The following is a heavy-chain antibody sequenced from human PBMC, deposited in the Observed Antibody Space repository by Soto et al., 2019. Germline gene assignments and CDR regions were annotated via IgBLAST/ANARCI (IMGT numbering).Heavy chain of an antibody. CDR1: GYTFRNFG. CDR3: ATDNSYFDY. V-gene: IGHV1-18*01. J-gene: IGHJ4*02. CDR2: ISAYNANA. Sequence: QIQLLQSGAEVKKPGASVKVTCKASGYTFRNFGISWVRQAPGQGLEWMGWISAYNANANDVQKLQGRLTMTADTSTSTAYMELRSLRSYDTAVYYCATDNSYFDYWGQGTLVTVSS.